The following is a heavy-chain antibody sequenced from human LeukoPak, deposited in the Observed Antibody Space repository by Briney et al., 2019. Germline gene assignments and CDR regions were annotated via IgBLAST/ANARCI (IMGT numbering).Heavy chain of an antibody. V-gene: IGHV3-7*01. CDR2: IKQDGSDK. CDR3: ARVRCSSNSCFPDY. CDR1: GFTFSTYW. J-gene: IGHJ4*02. Sequence: GGSLRLSCAASGFTFSTYWMSWVRHAPGKGLEWVANIKQDGSDKYYVDSVKGRFTISRDNAKNSLFLQMNSLRAEDTAVYYCARVRCSSNSCFPDYWGQGTLVTVSS. D-gene: IGHD2-2*01.